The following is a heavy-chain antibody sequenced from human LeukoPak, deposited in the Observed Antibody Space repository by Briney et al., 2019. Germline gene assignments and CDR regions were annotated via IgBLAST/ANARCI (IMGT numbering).Heavy chain of an antibody. CDR1: GFTFSSYS. Sequence: GGSLRLSCAASGFTFSSYSMNWVRQAPGKGLEWVSSISSSSSYIYYADSVKGRFTISRDNAKNSLYLQMNSLGAEDTAVYYCARAGELSSFFDYWGQGTLVTVSS. D-gene: IGHD3-16*02. CDR2: ISSSSSYI. CDR3: ARAGELSSFFDY. V-gene: IGHV3-21*01. J-gene: IGHJ4*02.